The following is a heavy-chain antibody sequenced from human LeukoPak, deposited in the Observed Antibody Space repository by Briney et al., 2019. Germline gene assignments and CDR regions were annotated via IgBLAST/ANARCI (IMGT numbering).Heavy chain of an antibody. V-gene: IGHV3-21*04. CDR2: ISSSSSYI. D-gene: IGHD3-22*01. CDR3: AKGGYYDSSGYYYYYYMDV. CDR1: GFTFSSYS. J-gene: IGHJ6*03. Sequence: GGSLRLSCAASGFTFSSYSMNWVRQAPGKGLEWVSSISSSSSYIYYADSVKGRFTISRDNSRNTLYLQMNSLRAEDTAVYYCAKGGYYDSSGYYYYYYMDVWGKGTTVTVSS.